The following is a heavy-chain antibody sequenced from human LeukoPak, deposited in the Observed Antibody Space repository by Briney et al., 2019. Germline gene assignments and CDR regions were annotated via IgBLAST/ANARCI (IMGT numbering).Heavy chain of an antibody. CDR1: GGSISSGGYY. CDR2: IYYSGST. Sequence: PSETLSLTCTVSGGSISSGGYYWSWIRQHPGKGLEWIGYIYYSGSTYYNPSLKSRVTISVDTSKNQFSLKLSSVTAADTAVYYCARDPYYYDSSGYFDYWGQGTLVTVSS. V-gene: IGHV4-31*03. CDR3: ARDPYYYDSSGYFDY. J-gene: IGHJ4*02. D-gene: IGHD3-22*01.